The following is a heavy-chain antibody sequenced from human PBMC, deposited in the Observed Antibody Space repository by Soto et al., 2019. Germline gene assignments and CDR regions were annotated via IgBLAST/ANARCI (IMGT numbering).Heavy chain of an antibody. J-gene: IGHJ4*02. CDR1: RFTFSDYG. D-gene: IGHD3-3*01. CDR2: LWYDGSGE. V-gene: IGHV3-33*08. Sequence: QVHLVESGGGVVQPGGSLRLSCAGSRFTFSDYGMHWVRQAPGKGLEWVAVLWYDGSGEYYTDSVRGRFTISRVNSKNTLYLQMNNLRDEDTGVYYCARDSVRFLEHFSKDYFDYWGQGTRVTVSS. CDR3: ARDSVRFLEHFSKDYFDY.